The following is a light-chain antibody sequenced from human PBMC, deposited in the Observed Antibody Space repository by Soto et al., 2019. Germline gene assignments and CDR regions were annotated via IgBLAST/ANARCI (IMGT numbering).Light chain of an antibody. V-gene: IGKV3-11*01. CDR1: QNVANY. CDR2: ESS. J-gene: IGKJ1*01. Sequence: EIVLTQSPATLSLSPGERATLSCRASQNVANYLDWYQQKPGQAPRLLIYESSNRATGIAARFSGSGSGTDFTLTISSLEPEDFAVYYCQQRSNWPRTFGQGTKVDI. CDR3: QQRSNWPRT.